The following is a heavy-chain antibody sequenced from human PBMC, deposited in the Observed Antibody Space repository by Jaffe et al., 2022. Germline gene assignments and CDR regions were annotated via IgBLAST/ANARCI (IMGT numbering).Heavy chain of an antibody. Sequence: EVQLLESGGGLVQPGGSLRLSCAASGFTFSSYAMSWVRQAPGKGLEWVSAISGSGGSTYYADSVKGRFTISRDNSKNTLYLQMNSLRAEDTAVYYCAKDLLRAIFGVVTPYYFDYWGQGTLVTVSS. CDR1: GFTFSSYA. V-gene: IGHV3-23*01. CDR3: AKDLLRAIFGVVTPYYFDY. D-gene: IGHD3-3*01. J-gene: IGHJ4*02. CDR2: ISGSGGST.